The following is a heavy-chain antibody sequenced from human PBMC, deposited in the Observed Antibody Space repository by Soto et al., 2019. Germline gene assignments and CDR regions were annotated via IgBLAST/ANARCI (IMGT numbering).Heavy chain of an antibody. D-gene: IGHD6-13*01. CDR1: GFTFSAYY. Sequence: QVQLVQSGAEVKKPGASVKVSCKASGFTFSAYYIYWVRQAPGQGLAWIGWIHPNSGGPNNAQKFQGRVTMTKDTSTSTVYMELSALISDDTAVYYCARSLLDEYSSSWRSAYYGMDVWGQGTTVTVSS. J-gene: IGHJ6*02. CDR3: ARSLLDEYSSSWRSAYYGMDV. V-gene: IGHV1-2*02. CDR2: IHPNSGGP.